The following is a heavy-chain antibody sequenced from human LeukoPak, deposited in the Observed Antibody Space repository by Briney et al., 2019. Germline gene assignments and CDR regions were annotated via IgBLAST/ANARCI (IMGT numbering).Heavy chain of an antibody. CDR1: GFTFSSYG. CDR2: ISYDGSNK. V-gene: IGHV3-30*18. Sequence: GGSLRLSCAASGFTFSSYGMHWVRQAPGKGLEWVAVISYDGSNKYYADSVKGRFTISRDNSKNTLYLQMNSLRAEDTAVYYCAKDQAVGSPRRGYYYYYGMDVWGQGTTVTVS. J-gene: IGHJ6*02. CDR3: AKDQAVGSPRRGYYYYYGMDV. D-gene: IGHD6-13*01.